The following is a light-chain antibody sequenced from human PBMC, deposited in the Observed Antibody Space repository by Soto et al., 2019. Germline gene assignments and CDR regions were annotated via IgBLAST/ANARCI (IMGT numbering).Light chain of an antibody. V-gene: IGKV1-5*01. Sequence: IQMTQSPSTLSASVGGTVNISCRASQSISVSLAWYQQKPGKAPRLLIYDASTLQGGVPSRFSGSGSGTGFTLTISNLQPEDFATYYCQQYETFSGTFGPGTKVDIK. CDR1: QSISVS. CDR3: QQYETFSGT. CDR2: DAS. J-gene: IGKJ1*01.